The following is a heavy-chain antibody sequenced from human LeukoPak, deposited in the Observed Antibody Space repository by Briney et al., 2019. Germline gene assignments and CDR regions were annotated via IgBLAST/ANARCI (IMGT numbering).Heavy chain of an antibody. V-gene: IGHV1-69*05. J-gene: IGHJ4*02. Sequence: ASVKVSCKASGGTFSSYAISWVRQAPGQGLEWMGGIIPIFGTANHAQKFQGRVTITTDESTSTAYMELSSLRSEDTAVYYCARARQGLNDFDYWGQGTLVTVSS. CDR2: IIPIFGTA. CDR3: ARARQGLNDFDY. CDR1: GGTFSSYA.